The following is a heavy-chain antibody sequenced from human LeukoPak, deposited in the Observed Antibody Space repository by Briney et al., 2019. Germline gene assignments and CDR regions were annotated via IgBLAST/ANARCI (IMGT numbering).Heavy chain of an antibody. Sequence: QPGGSLRLSCAASGFTFSSYAMHWVRQAPGKGLEWVAVISYDGSNKYYADSVKGRFTISRDNSKNTLYLQMNSLGAEDTAVYYCARDLSPDVWEPLRFSYWGQGTLVTVSS. D-gene: IGHD3-16*01. CDR3: ARDLSPDVWEPLRFSY. J-gene: IGHJ4*02. CDR1: GFTFSSYA. CDR2: ISYDGSNK. V-gene: IGHV3-30-3*01.